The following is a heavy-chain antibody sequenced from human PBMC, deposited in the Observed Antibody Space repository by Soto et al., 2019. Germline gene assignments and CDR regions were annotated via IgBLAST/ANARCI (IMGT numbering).Heavy chain of an antibody. CDR1: GFTFTSSA. D-gene: IGHD3-10*01. CDR3: AADKLLWFAELLPYYYSGMDV. J-gene: IGHJ6*02. Sequence: QMQLVQSGPEVKKPGTSVKVSCKASGFTFTSSAVQWVRQARGQRLEWIGWIVVGSGNTNYAQKFQERVTITRDMSTSPAYMELSSLRSEDTAVYYCAADKLLWFAELLPYYYSGMDVWGQGTTVTVSS. V-gene: IGHV1-58*01. CDR2: IVVGSGNT.